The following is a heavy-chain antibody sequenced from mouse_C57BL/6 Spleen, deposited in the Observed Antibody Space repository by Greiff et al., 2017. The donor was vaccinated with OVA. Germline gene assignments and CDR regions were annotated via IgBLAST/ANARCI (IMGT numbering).Heavy chain of an antibody. CDR3: VRPLRNYYAMDY. Sequence: EVMLVESGGGLVQPKGSLKLSCAASGFSFNTYAMNWVRQAPGKGLEWVARIRSKSNNYATYYADSVKDRFTISRDDSESMLYLQMNNLKTEDTAMYYCVRPLRNYYAMDYWGQGTSVTVSS. J-gene: IGHJ4*01. D-gene: IGHD1-1*01. V-gene: IGHV10-1*01. CDR1: GFSFNTYA. CDR2: IRSKSNNYAT.